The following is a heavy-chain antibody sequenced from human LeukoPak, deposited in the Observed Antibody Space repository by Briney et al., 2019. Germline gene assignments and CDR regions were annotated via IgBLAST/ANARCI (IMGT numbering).Heavy chain of an antibody. CDR1: GFTFSSYS. CDR2: ISSSSTI. J-gene: IGHJ4*02. D-gene: IGHD6-19*01. Sequence: GGSLRLSCAASGFTFSSYSMNWVRQAPGKGLEWVSYISSSSTIYYADSVKGRFTISRDNAKNSLYLQMNSLRAEDTAVYYCAKLLSGWYYFDYWGQGTLVTVSS. V-gene: IGHV3-48*04. CDR3: AKLLSGWYYFDY.